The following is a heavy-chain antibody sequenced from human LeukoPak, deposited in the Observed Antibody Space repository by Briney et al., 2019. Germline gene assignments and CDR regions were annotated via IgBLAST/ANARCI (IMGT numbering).Heavy chain of an antibody. J-gene: IGHJ4*02. D-gene: IGHD6-19*01. CDR3: ARDVVAGMGFGDY. CDR1: GFIFSSCV. Sequence: GGSLRLSCAASGFIFSSCVMHWVRQAPGKGLEGVAVISNDGSNKYYADSVKGRFTISRDNSKNTLYLQMNSLRAEDTAVYYCARDVVAGMGFGDYWGQGTLVTVSS. CDR2: ISNDGSNK. V-gene: IGHV3-30-3*01.